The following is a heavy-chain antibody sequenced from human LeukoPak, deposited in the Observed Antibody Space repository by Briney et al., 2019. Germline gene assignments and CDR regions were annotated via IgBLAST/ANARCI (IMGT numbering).Heavy chain of an antibody. CDR1: GYSFTTYW. J-gene: IGHJ6*02. Sequence: GESLQISCQGSGYSFTTYWIGWVRQMPGKGLEWLGIIYPGDSDIRYSPSFQGQVTISADKSISTAYLQWSSLKASDTAMYYCASSRELYYYGMDAWGQGTTVTVSS. V-gene: IGHV5-51*01. D-gene: IGHD1-7*01. CDR2: IYPGDSDI. CDR3: ASSRELYYYGMDA.